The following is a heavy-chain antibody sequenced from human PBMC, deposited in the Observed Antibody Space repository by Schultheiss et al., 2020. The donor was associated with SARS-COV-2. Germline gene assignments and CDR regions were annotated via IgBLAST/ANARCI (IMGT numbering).Heavy chain of an antibody. V-gene: IGHV6-1*01. CDR1: GDSVSTNSAA. D-gene: IGHD6-19*01. CDR3: ARSAAVGPDY. J-gene: IGHJ4*02. Sequence: SETLSLTCAISGDSVSTNSAAWNWIRQSPSRGLEWLGRTYYKSKWYNHYAVSVKSRIIINPDTSKNQFSLQLKSVTPEDTAVYYCARSAAVGPDYWGQGTLVTVSS. CDR2: TYYKSKWYN.